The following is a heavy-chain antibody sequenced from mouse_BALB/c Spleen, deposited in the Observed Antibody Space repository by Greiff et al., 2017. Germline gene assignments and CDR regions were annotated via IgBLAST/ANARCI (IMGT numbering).Heavy chain of an antibody. CDR2: IDPANGNT. V-gene: IGHV14-3*02. CDR3: AKGRDY. Sequence: EVQLQQSGAELVKPGGSVKLSCTASGFNIKDTYMHWVKQRPEQGLEWIGRIDPANGNTKYDPKFHGKATITADTSSNTAYLQLSSLTSEDTAVYYCAKGRDYWGQGTSVTVSS. J-gene: IGHJ4*01. CDR1: GFNIKDTY.